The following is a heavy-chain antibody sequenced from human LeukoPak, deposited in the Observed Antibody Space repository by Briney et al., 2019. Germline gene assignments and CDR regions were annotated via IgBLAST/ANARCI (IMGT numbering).Heavy chain of an antibody. V-gene: IGHV4-39*07. D-gene: IGHD3-22*01. CDR1: GASISSSTDY. J-gene: IGHJ4*02. Sequence: PSETLSLTCTVSGASISSSTDYWGWIRQPPGKGLEYIGTIYYTGSTYYTPSLKRRVTISIDTSKNQFSLKLSSVTAADTAVYYCATSRITMIGGDYWGQGTLVTVSS. CDR2: IYYTGST. CDR3: ATSRITMIGGDY.